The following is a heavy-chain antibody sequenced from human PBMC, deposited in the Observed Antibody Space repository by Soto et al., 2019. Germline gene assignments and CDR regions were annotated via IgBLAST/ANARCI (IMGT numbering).Heavy chain of an antibody. CDR1: GGTFSSYA. D-gene: IGHD6-13*01. CDR3: ARGSEASRQLVPNERFDY. V-gene: IGHV1-69*01. Sequence: QVQLVQSGAEVKKPGSSVKVSCKASGGTFSSYAISWVRQAPGQGLEWMGGIIPIFGTANDAQKFQGRVTITADESTSTAYMELSSLRSEDTAVYYCARGSEASRQLVPNERFDYWGQGTLVTVSS. J-gene: IGHJ4*02. CDR2: IIPIFGTA.